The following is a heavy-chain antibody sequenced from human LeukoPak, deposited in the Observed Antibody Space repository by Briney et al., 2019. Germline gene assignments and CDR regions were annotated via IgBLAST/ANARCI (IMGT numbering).Heavy chain of an antibody. J-gene: IGHJ4*02. CDR3: ARQPAGYYGKTGYYPYYFDY. D-gene: IGHD3-22*01. CDR2: IFYTGST. CDR1: GGSISSYY. V-gene: IGHV4-59*08. Sequence: SETLSLTCTVSGGSISSYYWSWIRQPPGKGLEWIGYIFYTGSTKYGPSLNSRVTISLDTSKNQFSLKLSSVTAADTAVYYCARQPAGYYGKTGYYPYYFDYWGQGTLVTVSS.